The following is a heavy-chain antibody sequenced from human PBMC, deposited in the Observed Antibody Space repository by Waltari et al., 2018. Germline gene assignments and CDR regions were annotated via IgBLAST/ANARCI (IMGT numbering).Heavy chain of an antibody. D-gene: IGHD2-8*01. CDR3: AREGYCTNGVCGWFDP. J-gene: IGHJ5*02. CDR2: IYYSGST. V-gene: IGHV4-59*11. CDR1: GGSISSHY. Sequence: QVQLQESGPGLVKPSETLSLTCTVSGGSISSHYWSWIRQPPGKGLEWIGYIYYSGSTNYNPSLKSRVTISVDTSKNQFSLKLSSVTAADTAVYYCAREGYCTNGVCGWFDPWGQGTLVTVSS.